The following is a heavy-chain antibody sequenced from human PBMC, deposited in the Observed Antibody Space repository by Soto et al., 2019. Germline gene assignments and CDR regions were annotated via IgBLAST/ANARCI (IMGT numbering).Heavy chain of an antibody. J-gene: IGHJ6*02. CDR1: GYTFTSYA. CDR3: ASSYYGSGNKKDYYSGMDV. V-gene: IGHV1-3*01. CDR2: INAGNGNT. D-gene: IGHD3-10*01. Sequence: QVQLVQSGAEVKKPGASVKVSCKASGYTFTSYAMHWVRQAPGQRLEWMGWINAGNGNTKYSQKFQGRVTITRDTSASTAYMEMSSLRSEDTAVYYCASSYYGSGNKKDYYSGMDVWGQGTTVTVSS.